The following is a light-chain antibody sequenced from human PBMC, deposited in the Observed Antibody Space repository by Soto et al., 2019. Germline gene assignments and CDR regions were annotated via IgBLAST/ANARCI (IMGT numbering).Light chain of an antibody. V-gene: IGKV3-20*01. J-gene: IGKJ1*01. CDR3: QQYGSSSLT. CDR1: QSVSSSY. CDR2: GAS. Sequence: EIVLTQSPGTLSLSPGERATLSCRASQSVSSSYLAWYQQKPGQAPRLLIYGASSRATGIPDRFSGSASGTYVALTISRLEPEDFAVYYFQQYGSSSLTFGQGTPVEIK.